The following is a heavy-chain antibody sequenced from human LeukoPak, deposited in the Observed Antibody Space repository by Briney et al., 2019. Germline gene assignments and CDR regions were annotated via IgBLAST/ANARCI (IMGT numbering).Heavy chain of an antibody. V-gene: IGHV4-39*01. Sequence: SETLSLTCTVSGGSISSTSCYWGWIRQPPGKGLEWIGSIYYTGSTYYTPSLKSRVTISIDTSKNQFSLKLSSVTATDTAVYYCASEFNGPFDYWGQGTLVTVSS. D-gene: IGHD2-8*01. CDR1: GGSISSTSCY. J-gene: IGHJ4*02. CDR3: ASEFNGPFDY. CDR2: IYYTGST.